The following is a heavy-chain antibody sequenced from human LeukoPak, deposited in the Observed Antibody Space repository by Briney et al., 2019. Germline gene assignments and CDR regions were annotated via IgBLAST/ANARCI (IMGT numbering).Heavy chain of an antibody. CDR1: GYTFTSYG. Sequence: ASVKVSCKASGYTFTSYGISWVRQAPGQGLEWMGWISAYNGNTNYAQKLQGRITMTTDTSTSTAYMELRSLRSDDTAVYYCARDRRGSGSYYSPYYFDYWDQGTLVTVSS. CDR3: ARDRRGSGSYYSPYYFDY. V-gene: IGHV1-18*01. J-gene: IGHJ4*02. CDR2: ISAYNGNT. D-gene: IGHD3-10*01.